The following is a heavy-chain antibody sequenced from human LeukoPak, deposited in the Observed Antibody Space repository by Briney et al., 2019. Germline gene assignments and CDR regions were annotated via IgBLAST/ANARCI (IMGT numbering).Heavy chain of an antibody. J-gene: IGHJ4*02. V-gene: IGHV3-23*03. D-gene: IGHD5-24*01. Sequence: GGSLILSCAASGFTFSSYAMSWVRQAPGKGLEWVSVFYVGGATYYADSVKGRFTISRDNSENTLYLQMKSLRAEDTAVYYCARGDGYNFFDYWGQGTLVTVSS. CDR1: GFTFSSYA. CDR2: FYVGGAT. CDR3: ARGDGYNFFDY.